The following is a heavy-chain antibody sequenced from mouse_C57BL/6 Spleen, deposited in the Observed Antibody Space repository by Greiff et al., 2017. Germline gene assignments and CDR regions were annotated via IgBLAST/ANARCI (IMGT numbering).Heavy chain of an antibody. Sequence: EVKLMESGGGLVKPGGSLKLSCAASGFTFSDYGMHWVRQAPEKGLEWVAYISSGSSTIYYADTVKGRFTISRDNAKNTLFLQMTSLRSEDTAMYYCATGTDAMDYWGQGTSVTVSS. J-gene: IGHJ4*01. CDR3: ATGTDAMDY. CDR1: GFTFSDYG. D-gene: IGHD4-1*01. CDR2: ISSGSSTI. V-gene: IGHV5-17*01.